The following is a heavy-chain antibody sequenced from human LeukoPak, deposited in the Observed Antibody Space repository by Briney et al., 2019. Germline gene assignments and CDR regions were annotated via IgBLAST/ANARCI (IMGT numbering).Heavy chain of an antibody. J-gene: IGHJ4*02. V-gene: IGHV4-61*02. CDR1: GGSISSGSYY. CDR3: ARFTGYDFWSGYWVDY. Sequence: PSQTLSLTCTLSGGSISSGSYYWSWIRQPAGKGLACIGRIYASGSTNYNPSLKSRVTISVDTSKNQFSLKLSSVTAADTAVYYCARFTGYDFWSGYWVDYWGQGILVTVSS. D-gene: IGHD3-3*01. CDR2: IYASGST.